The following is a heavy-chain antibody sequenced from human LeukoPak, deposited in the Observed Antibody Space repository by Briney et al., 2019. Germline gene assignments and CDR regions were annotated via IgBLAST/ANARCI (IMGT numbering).Heavy chain of an antibody. D-gene: IGHD6-6*01. V-gene: IGHV3-21*01. CDR2: ISSSSSYI. J-gene: IGHJ5*02. Sequence: SGGSLRLSCAASGFTFSSYSMNWVRQAPGKGLEWVSSISSSSSYIYYADSVKGRFTISRDNAKNSLYLQVNSLRAEDTAVYYCARDLDSSSSPGNWFDPWGQGTLVTVSS. CDR1: GFTFSSYS. CDR3: ARDLDSSSSPGNWFDP.